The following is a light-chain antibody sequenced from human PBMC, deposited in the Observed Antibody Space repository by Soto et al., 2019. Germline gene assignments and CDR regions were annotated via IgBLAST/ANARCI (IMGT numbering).Light chain of an antibody. CDR1: NSDVGAYNF. CDR3: CSYSRSSAPWV. CDR2: EVT. J-gene: IGLJ3*02. V-gene: IGLV2-14*01. Sequence: QSALTQPASASGSPGQSITISCTGSNSDVGAYNFVSWFQQHPGRAPKLIIYEVTSRPSGVSSRFSGSKSGNTASLNISGIQAEDEAYYHCCSYSRSSAPWVFGGGTKVTVL.